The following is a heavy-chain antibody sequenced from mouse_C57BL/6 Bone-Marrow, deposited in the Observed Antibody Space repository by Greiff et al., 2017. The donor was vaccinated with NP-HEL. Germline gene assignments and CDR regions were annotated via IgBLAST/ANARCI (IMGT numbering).Heavy chain of an antibody. CDR1: GYTFTDYY. J-gene: IGHJ4*01. CDR3: ARDPYYYGSSYYAMDY. V-gene: IGHV1-26*01. CDR2: INPNNGGT. D-gene: IGHD1-1*01. Sequence: EVQLQQSGPELVKPGASVKISCKASGYTFTDYYMNWVKPSHGKSLEWIGDINPNNGGTSYNQKFKGKATLTVDKSSSTAYMELRSLTSEDSAVYYCARDPYYYGSSYYAMDYWGQGTSVTVSS.